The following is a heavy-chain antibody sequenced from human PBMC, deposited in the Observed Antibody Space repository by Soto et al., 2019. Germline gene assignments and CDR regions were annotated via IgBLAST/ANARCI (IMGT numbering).Heavy chain of an antibody. CDR3: ARVPYGDYYFDY. V-gene: IGHV4-34*01. J-gene: IGHJ4*02. D-gene: IGHD4-17*01. CDR2: INHSGST. Sequence: SETLSLTCAVYGGSFSGYYWSWIRQPPGKGLEWIGEINHSGSTNYNPSLKSRVTISVDTSKNQFSLKLSSVTAADTAVYYCARVPYGDYYFDYWGQGTLVTVSS. CDR1: GGSFSGYY.